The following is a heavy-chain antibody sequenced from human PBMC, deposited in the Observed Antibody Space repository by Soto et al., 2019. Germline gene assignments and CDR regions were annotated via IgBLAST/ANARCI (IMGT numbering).Heavy chain of an antibody. J-gene: IGHJ4*02. CDR2: IYYSGST. CDR1: GGSISSGDYY. D-gene: IGHD3-9*01. Sequence: SETLSLTCTVSGGSISSGDYYWSWIRQPPGKGLEWIGYIYYSGSTYYNPSLKSRVTISVDTSKNQFSLKLSSVTAADTAVYYCARALHFDWLDYWGQGTLVTVSS. CDR3: ARALHFDWLDY. V-gene: IGHV4-30-4*01.